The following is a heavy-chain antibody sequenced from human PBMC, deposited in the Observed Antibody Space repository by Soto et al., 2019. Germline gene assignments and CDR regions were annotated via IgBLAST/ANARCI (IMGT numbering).Heavy chain of an antibody. CDR1: GFTVARSHW. Sequence: PPETLSLTYGCSGFTVARSHWWIWVRPSPGGGLEWIGNVYHTGDTNLNPSLQSRVTISVDKSNNQFSLRLNSLTAADTAVYFCAREIVTAGGNNYFDPWGPGNLVPFS. V-gene: IGHV4-4*01. D-gene: IGHD2-21*02. CDR2: VYHTGDT. J-gene: IGHJ5*02. CDR3: AREIVTAGGNNYFDP.